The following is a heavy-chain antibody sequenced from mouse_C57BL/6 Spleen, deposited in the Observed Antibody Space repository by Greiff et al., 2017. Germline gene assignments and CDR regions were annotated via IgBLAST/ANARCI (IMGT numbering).Heavy chain of an antibody. V-gene: IGHV3-3*01. J-gene: IGHJ4*01. CDR1: GFSINSDCY. Sequence: EVKLVESGPSLVRPSQTLSLTCTVTGFSINSDCYWIWIRQFPGNKLEYIGYTFYSGITYYNPSLESRTYITRDTSKNQFSLKLSSVTTEDTATYYCARGFGYGSSYYAMDYWGQGTSVTVSS. D-gene: IGHD1-1*01. CDR3: ARGFGYGSSYYAMDY. CDR2: TFYSGIT.